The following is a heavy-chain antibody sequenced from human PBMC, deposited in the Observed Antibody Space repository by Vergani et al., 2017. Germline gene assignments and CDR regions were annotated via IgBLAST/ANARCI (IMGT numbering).Heavy chain of an antibody. CDR1: GVAFGDFG. V-gene: IGHV3-20*04. CDR2: INWNCGTT. D-gene: IGHD5-24*01. J-gene: IGHJ4*02. Sequence: EVQLVESGGGVVRPGGSLRLSCVGSGVAFGDFGMSWVRHVPGNGLVWVAGINWNCGTTIYGYTVTGRFTISRDNAKNSLYLQMNSLRDGDTALYYCVKREGHNQAPFDNWGQGTMVIVSS. CDR3: VKREGHNQAPFDN.